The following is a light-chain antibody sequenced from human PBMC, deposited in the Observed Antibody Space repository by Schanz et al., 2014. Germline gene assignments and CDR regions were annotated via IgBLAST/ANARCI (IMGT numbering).Light chain of an antibody. V-gene: IGLV2-14*03. CDR3: CSYVSSTTPYV. J-gene: IGLJ1*01. Sequence: QSALTQPASVSGSPGQSITISCTGTSSDVGVYNYVSWYQQLPGKAPKLMIYDASNRPSGVSTRFSGSKSGNTASLTISGLQAEDEADYYCCSYVSSTTPYVFGFGTKVTVL. CDR2: DAS. CDR1: SSDVGVYNY.